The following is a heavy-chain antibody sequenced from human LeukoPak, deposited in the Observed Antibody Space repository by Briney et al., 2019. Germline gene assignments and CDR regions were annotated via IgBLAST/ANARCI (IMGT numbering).Heavy chain of an antibody. J-gene: IGHJ4*02. CDR3: ARSEMATVLSQDY. Sequence: GESLKISCKGSGYSFTTYWIGWVCQMPGKGLEWMGIIYPGDSDTRYSPSFQGQVTISADKSISTAYLQWSSLKASDTAMYYCARSEMATVLSQDYWGQGTLVTVSS. CDR2: IYPGDSDT. V-gene: IGHV5-51*01. D-gene: IGHD5-24*01. CDR1: GYSFTTYW.